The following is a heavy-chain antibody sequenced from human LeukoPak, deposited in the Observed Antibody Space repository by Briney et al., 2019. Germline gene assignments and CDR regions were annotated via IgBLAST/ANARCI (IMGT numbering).Heavy chain of an antibody. CDR2: IGINTL. CDR1: GFIFSAYE. CDR3: VRSYHPGGWFDP. Sequence: GGSLRLSCTASGFIFSAYEMIWVRQAPGKGLECISYIGINTLYYADSVKGRFTSSRDNAKNSLYLQMNSLTAEDTAVHYCVRSYHPGGWFDPWGQGTLVTVSS. D-gene: IGHD2-21*01. J-gene: IGHJ5*02. V-gene: IGHV3-48*03.